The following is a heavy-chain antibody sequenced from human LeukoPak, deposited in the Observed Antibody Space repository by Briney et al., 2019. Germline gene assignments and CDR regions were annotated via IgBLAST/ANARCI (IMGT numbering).Heavy chain of an antibody. D-gene: IGHD3-22*01. V-gene: IGHV1-69*05. J-gene: IGHJ4*02. Sequence: SVKVSCKASGGTFSSYAISWVRQAPGQGLEWMGRIIPIFGTANYAQKFQGRVTITTDESTNTAYMELSSLRSEDTAVYYCARGYDSSGYSLGYFGYWGQGTLVTVSS. CDR1: GGTFSSYA. CDR2: IIPIFGTA. CDR3: ARGYDSSGYSLGYFGY.